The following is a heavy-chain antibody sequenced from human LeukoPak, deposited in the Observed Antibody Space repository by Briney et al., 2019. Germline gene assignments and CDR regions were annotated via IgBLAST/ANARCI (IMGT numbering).Heavy chain of an antibody. CDR1: GYTFTGYY. J-gene: IGHJ5*02. Sequence: ASVKVSCKASGYTFTGYYMHWVRQAPGQGLEWMGWINPNSGGTNYAQKFQGRVTMTRDTSISTAYMELSRLRSDVTAVYYCARDSSGYVSWFDPWGQGTLVTVSS. CDR2: INPNSGGT. V-gene: IGHV1-2*02. D-gene: IGHD3-22*01. CDR3: ARDSSGYVSWFDP.